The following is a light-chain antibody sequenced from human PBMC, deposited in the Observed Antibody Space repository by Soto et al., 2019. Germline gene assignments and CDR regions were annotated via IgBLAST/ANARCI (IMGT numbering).Light chain of an antibody. J-gene: IGLJ1*01. CDR1: NIGSKR. CDR3: QVCDSSSDHYV. CDR2: DDS. V-gene: IGLV3-21*02. Sequence: SYELTQPPSVSVAPGQTASISCGGNNIGSKRVHWNQQKPGQAPVLVLFDDSDRPSGIPERFSGLNSGKTATLTISRVEAGDEAEYYCQVCDSSSDHYVFGSGTKVTVL.